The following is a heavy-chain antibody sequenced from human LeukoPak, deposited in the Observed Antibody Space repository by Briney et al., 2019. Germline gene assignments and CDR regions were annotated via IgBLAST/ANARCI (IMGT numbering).Heavy chain of an antibody. Sequence: ASVKVPCKASGYTFTIHYMHWVRQAPGQGLEWMGIINPSGGTTSYAQKFQGRLTITRDTSASTAYMELSSLRSEGTAVYYCARNKWGDYDFDYWGQGTLVTVSS. D-gene: IGHD4-17*01. V-gene: IGHV1-46*01. CDR1: GYTFTIHY. CDR2: INPSGGTT. CDR3: ARNKWGDYDFDY. J-gene: IGHJ4*02.